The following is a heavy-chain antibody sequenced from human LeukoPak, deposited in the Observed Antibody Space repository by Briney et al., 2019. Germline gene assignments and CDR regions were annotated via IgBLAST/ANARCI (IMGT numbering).Heavy chain of an antibody. CDR2: ISAYNGNT. Sequence: ASDNVPCQASGYTLTSYGISWVRQAPGQGLEWMEWISAYNGNTNYAQKLQGRVTMTTDTSTSTAYMELRSLRSDDTAVYYCARDRGYGDTRGAFDIWGQGTMVTVSS. CDR3: ARDRGYGDTRGAFDI. D-gene: IGHD4-17*01. CDR1: GYTLTSYG. V-gene: IGHV1-18*04. J-gene: IGHJ3*02.